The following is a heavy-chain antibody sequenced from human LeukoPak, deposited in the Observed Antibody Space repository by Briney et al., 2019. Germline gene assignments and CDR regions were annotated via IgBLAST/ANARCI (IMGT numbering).Heavy chain of an antibody. J-gene: IGHJ4*02. CDR1: GYNFNSYG. CDR2: ISGYNGLT. CDR3: ARIRFYYHRGPDLDLYYFDY. V-gene: IGHV1-18*01. D-gene: IGHD3-22*01. Sequence: ASVKVSCKASGYNFNSYGISWLRQVPGQGLEWMGWISGYNGLTRYGKNVQGRVTLTTDTSTRTAYMELRSLRSDDTAVYYCARIRFYYHRGPDLDLYYFDYWGQGTLVTVSS.